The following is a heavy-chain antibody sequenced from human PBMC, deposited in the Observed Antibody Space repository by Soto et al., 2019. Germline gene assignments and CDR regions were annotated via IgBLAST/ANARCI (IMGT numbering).Heavy chain of an antibody. Sequence: ASVKVSCKASGYTFTGYYMHWVRQAPGQGLEWMGWINPNSGGTNYAQKFQGWVTMTRDTSISTAYMELSRLRSDDTAVYYCARDLHAVVVTATRYYYYGMDVWGQGTTVTVSS. D-gene: IGHD2-21*02. V-gene: IGHV1-2*04. CDR2: INPNSGGT. CDR3: ARDLHAVVVTATRYYYYGMDV. J-gene: IGHJ6*02. CDR1: GYTFTGYY.